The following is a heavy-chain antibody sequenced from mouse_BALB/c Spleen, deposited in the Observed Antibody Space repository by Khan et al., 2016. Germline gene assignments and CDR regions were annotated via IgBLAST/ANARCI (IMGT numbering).Heavy chain of an antibody. CDR2: IDPANGNT. J-gene: IGHJ2*01. CDR3: ARKDDYGFDY. CDR1: GFNIKDTY. D-gene: IGHD2-4*01. V-gene: IGHV14-3*02. Sequence: VQLKQSGAELVKPGASVKLSCTASGFNIKDTYMHWVKQRPEQGLEWIGRIDPANGNTKYDPKFQGKATITADTSSNTAYLQLSSLTSEDTAVYYCARKDDYGFDYWGQGTTLTVSS.